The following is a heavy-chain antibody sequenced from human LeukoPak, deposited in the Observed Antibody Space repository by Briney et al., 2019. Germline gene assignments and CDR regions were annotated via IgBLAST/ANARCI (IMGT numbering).Heavy chain of an antibody. V-gene: IGHV3-30*18. Sequence: PGGSLRLSCAASGFTFSSYGMHWVRQAPGKGLEWVAVISYDGSNKYYADSVKGRFTISRDNSKNTLYLQMNSLRAEDTAVYYCAKDLAAAIDYWGQGTLVTVSS. J-gene: IGHJ4*02. CDR2: ISYDGSNK. D-gene: IGHD6-25*01. CDR3: AKDLAAAIDY. CDR1: GFTFSSYG.